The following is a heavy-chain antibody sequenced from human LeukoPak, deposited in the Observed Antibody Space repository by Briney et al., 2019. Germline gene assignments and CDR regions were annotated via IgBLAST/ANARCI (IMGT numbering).Heavy chain of an antibody. D-gene: IGHD4-17*01. J-gene: IGHJ1*01. Sequence: SETLSLTCTVSGGSISSSSYYWGWIRQPPGKGLEWIGSIYYSGSTYYNPSLKSRVTISVDTSKNQFSLKLSSVTAADTAVYYCARHYSDRDANFQHWGQGTLVTVSS. V-gene: IGHV4-39*01. CDR1: GGSISSSSYY. CDR3: ARHYSDRDANFQH. CDR2: IYYSGST.